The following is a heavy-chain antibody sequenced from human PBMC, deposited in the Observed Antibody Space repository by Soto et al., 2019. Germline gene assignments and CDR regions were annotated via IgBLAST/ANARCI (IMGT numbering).Heavy chain of an antibody. D-gene: IGHD2-15*01. Sequence: GGFLRLSCAASGFTFSRYWMSWVRQAPGKGLEWVANIKEDGSEKYYVDSVKGRFTISRDNAKNSLYLQMNSLRAEDTAVYYCAREMYGYCSGGSCYAFRAFDIWGQGTMVTVSS. CDR2: IKEDGSEK. J-gene: IGHJ3*02. CDR1: GFTFSRYW. CDR3: AREMYGYCSGGSCYAFRAFDI. V-gene: IGHV3-7*01.